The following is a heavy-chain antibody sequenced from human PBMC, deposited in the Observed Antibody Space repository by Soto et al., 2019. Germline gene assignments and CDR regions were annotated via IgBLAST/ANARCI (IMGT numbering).Heavy chain of an antibody. CDR3: ARELELFYGMDV. Sequence: GGSLRLSCAVAGFTFSSYSLNWVRQAPGKGLEWVSSISSASSYIYYADSVKGRFTISRDNAKNSLYLQMNSLRAEDTAVYYCARELELFYGMDVWGQGTTVTVSS. V-gene: IGHV3-21*01. D-gene: IGHD1-7*01. J-gene: IGHJ6*02. CDR1: GFTFSSYS. CDR2: ISSASSYI.